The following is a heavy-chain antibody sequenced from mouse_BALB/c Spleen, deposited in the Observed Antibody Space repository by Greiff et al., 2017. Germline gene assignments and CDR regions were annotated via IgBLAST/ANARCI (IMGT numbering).Heavy chain of an antibody. V-gene: IGHV1S22*01. Sequence: LKQPGSELVRPGASVKLSCKASGYTFTSYWMHWVKQRPGQGLEWIGNIYPGSGSTNYDEKFKSKATLTVDTSSSTAYMQLSSLTSEDSAVYYCTREGGYYGSSYWGQGTTLTVSS. J-gene: IGHJ2*01. D-gene: IGHD1-1*01. CDR1: GYTFTSYW. CDR3: TREGGYYGSSY. CDR2: IYPGSGST.